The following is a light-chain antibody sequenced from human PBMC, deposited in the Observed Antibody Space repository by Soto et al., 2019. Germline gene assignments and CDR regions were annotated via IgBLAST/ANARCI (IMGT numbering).Light chain of an antibody. Sequence: DIVMTQSPDSLAVSLGERATINCTSSQSLLFSSNNRNYLAWYQQKAGQPPKLLIYWASSRESGVPDRFSGSGPGTDFTLTISSLQAEDVAVYYCQQYYTTPPISFGGGTKVDIK. V-gene: IGKV4-1*01. CDR3: QQYYTTPPIS. J-gene: IGKJ4*01. CDR1: QSLLFSSNNRNY. CDR2: WAS.